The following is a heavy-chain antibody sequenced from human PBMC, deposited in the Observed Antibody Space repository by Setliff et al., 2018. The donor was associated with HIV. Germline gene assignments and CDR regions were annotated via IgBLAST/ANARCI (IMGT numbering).Heavy chain of an antibody. V-gene: IGHV4-4*07. CDR1: GDSMSTYY. CDR3: ARVGASGVPSTMDYYYTDV. Sequence: SETLSLTCSLSGDSMSTYYWSWIRQTAGKGLEWIGRIHNSGNTNYNPSFMSRVSMSVDTSKTQFSLKLRSVTAADTAVYYCARVGASGVPSTMDYYYTDVWGKGTTVTVSS. CDR2: IHNSGNT. J-gene: IGHJ6*03. D-gene: IGHD3-10*01.